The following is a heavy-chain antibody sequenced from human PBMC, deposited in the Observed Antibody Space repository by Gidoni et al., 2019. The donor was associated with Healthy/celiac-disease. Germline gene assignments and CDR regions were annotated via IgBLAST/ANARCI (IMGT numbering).Heavy chain of an antibody. CDR2: ISYDGSNK. J-gene: IGHJ4*02. CDR3: ARDLSTYYYDSSGYYLGY. D-gene: IGHD3-22*01. V-gene: IGHV3-30-3*01. Sequence: QAPGKGLEWVAVISYDGSNKYYADSVKGRFTISRDNSKNTLYLQMNSLRAEDTAVYYCARDLSTYYYDSSGYYLGYWGQGTLVTVSS.